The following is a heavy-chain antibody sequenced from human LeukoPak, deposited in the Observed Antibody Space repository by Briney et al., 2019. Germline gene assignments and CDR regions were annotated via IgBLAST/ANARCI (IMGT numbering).Heavy chain of an antibody. V-gene: IGHV3-53*04. CDR1: GFTVSSNY. CDR3: ARDLYDSSGYYYGRHYGMDV. D-gene: IGHD3-22*01. J-gene: IGHJ6*02. Sequence: LAGGSLRLSCAASGFTVSSNYMSWVRQAPGKGLEWVSVIYSGGSTYYADSVKGRFTISRHNSKNTLYLQMNSLRAEDTAVYYCARDLYDSSGYYYGRHYGMDVWGQGTTVTVSS. CDR2: IYSGGST.